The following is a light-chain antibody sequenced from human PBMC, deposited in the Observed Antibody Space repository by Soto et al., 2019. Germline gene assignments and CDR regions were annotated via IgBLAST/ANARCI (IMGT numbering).Light chain of an antibody. J-gene: IGKJ4*01. CDR2: DAS. V-gene: IGKV1-33*01. CDR1: QDISNY. CDR3: QQYDSPPLT. Sequence: DIQMTQSPSSLSASVGDRVTITCQASQDISNYLNWYQQKPGKAPKLLIYDASNLETGVPSRFSGSGSATDFTFTISSLQPEDIATYYCQQYDSPPLTFGGGTKVEIK.